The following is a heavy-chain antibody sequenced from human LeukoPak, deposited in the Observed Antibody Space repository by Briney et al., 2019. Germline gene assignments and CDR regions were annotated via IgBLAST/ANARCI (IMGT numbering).Heavy chain of an antibody. J-gene: IGHJ4*02. Sequence: GGSLRLSCAASGFTFSSYPMSWVRQAPGKGLEWVSGFRRSDGATFYADSVKGRFTISRDNSKDTLYLRMNNLKAEDTALYYCARGGGSYSWADYWGQGTPVTVSS. CDR3: ARGGGSYSWADY. CDR2: FRRSDGAT. V-gene: IGHV3-23*01. D-gene: IGHD1-26*01. CDR1: GFTFSSYP.